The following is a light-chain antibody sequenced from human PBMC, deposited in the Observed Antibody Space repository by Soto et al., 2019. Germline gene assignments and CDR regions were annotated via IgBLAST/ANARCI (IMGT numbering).Light chain of an antibody. CDR2: LGS. CDR1: HILLQSNGYKY. V-gene: IGKV2-28*01. J-gene: IGKJ5*01. Sequence: DIVMTQSPLSLSVTPGGSCSISCSASHILLQSNGYKYLDWYLQRPGQSPQLLIYLGSNRAHGVPDRFSGSGTGTDLTLKISSVEADDVGVYYCMQALQTPITFGQGTRLEIK. CDR3: MQALQTPIT.